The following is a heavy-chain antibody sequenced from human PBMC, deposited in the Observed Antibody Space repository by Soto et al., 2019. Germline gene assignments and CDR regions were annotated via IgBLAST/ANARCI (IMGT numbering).Heavy chain of an antibody. CDR1: GFTFSSYA. CDR3: ARAQESNLLWFGGHYGMDV. CDR2: ISYDGSNK. V-gene: IGHV3-30-3*01. J-gene: IGHJ6*02. D-gene: IGHD3-10*01. Sequence: PGGSLRLSCAASGFTFSSYAMHWVRQAPGKGLEWAAVISYDGSNKYYADSVKGRFTISRDNSKNTLYLQMNSLRAEDTAVYYCARAQESNLLWFGGHYGMDVWGQGTTVTVSS.